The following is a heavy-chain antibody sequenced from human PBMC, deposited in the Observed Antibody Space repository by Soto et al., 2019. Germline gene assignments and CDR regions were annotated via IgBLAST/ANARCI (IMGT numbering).Heavy chain of an antibody. J-gene: IGHJ3*02. CDR1: GGSISSGGYY. CDR2: IYYSGST. D-gene: IGHD3-16*01. CDR3: ARVPRGEPAGNAFDI. V-gene: IGHV4-31*03. Sequence: PSETLSLTCTVSGGSISSGGYYWSWIRQHPGKGLEWIGYIYYSGSTYYNPSLKSRVTISVDTSKNQFSLKLSSVTAADTAVYYCARVPRGEPAGNAFDIWGQGTMVTVSS.